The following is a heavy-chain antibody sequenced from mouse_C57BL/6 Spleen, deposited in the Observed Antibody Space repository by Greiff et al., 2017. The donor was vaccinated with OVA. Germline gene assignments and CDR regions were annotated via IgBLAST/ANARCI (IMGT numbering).Heavy chain of an antibody. D-gene: IGHD1-1*01. Sequence: QVQLKESGPELVKPGASVKISCKASGYAFSSSWMNWVKQRPGKGLEWIGRIYPGDGDTNYNGKFKGKATLTADKSSSTAYMQLSSLTSEDSAVYFCARELITTGYFDVWGTGTTVTVSS. J-gene: IGHJ1*03. CDR2: IYPGDGDT. CDR3: ARELITTGYFDV. V-gene: IGHV1-82*01. CDR1: GYAFSSSW.